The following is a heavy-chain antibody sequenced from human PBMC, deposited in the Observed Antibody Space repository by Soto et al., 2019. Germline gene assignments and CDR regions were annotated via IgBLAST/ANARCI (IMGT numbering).Heavy chain of an antibody. CDR1: GYTFTSYA. CDR2: ISAYNGNT. D-gene: IGHD3-10*01. CDR3: ATGWFGEFVYYFDY. J-gene: IGHJ4*02. V-gene: IGHV1-18*01. Sequence: QVQLVQSGAEVKKPGASVKVSCKASGYTFTSYAISWVRQAPGQGLEWMGWISAYNGNTNYAQKLQGSVTMTTNTSTSTAYMELRSLRSDDTAVYYCATGWFGEFVYYFDYWGQGTLVTVSS.